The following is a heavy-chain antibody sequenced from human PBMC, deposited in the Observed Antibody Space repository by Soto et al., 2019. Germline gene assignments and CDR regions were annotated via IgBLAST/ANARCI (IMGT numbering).Heavy chain of an antibody. V-gene: IGHV1-69*11. CDR3: ARWPQPRYTADPYAVDV. CDR2: IVPSLDTT. D-gene: IGHD3-16*02. Sequence: QVHLVQSGTEVKKPGSSVKVSCKASGGTFSSSGFSWGRQAPGQGLEWMGMIVPSLDTTNYAQKFQARVTNTADEVTSTAYMELRSLRSEDTSVYYCARWPQPRYTADPYAVDVWGQGTRVIGSS. CDR1: GGTFSSSG. J-gene: IGHJ6*02.